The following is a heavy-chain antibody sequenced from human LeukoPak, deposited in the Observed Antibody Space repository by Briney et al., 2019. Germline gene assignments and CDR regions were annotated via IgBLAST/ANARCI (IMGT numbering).Heavy chain of an antibody. Sequence: ASVKVSCKASGYTFTSYYMHWVRQAPGQGLEWTGIINPSGGSTSYAQNFQGRVTMTRDTSTSTVYMELSSLRSEDTAVYYCAGGRVDTALYHNWFDPWGQGTLVTVSS. V-gene: IGHV1-46*01. CDR3: AGGRVDTALYHNWFDP. CDR2: INPSGGST. D-gene: IGHD5-18*01. CDR1: GYTFTSYY. J-gene: IGHJ5*02.